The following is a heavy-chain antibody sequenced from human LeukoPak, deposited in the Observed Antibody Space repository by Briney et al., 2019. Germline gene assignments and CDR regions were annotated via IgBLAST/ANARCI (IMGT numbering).Heavy chain of an antibody. V-gene: IGHV4-59*01. D-gene: IGHD6-13*01. CDR3: ASGQAPGQLVRDYYYGMDV. J-gene: IGHJ6*02. CDR2: IYYSGST. CDR1: GGSISSYY. Sequence: PSETLSLTCTVSGGSISSYYWSWIRQPPGKGLEWIGYIYYSGSTNYNPFLKSRVTISVDTSKNQFSLKLSSVTAADTAVYYCASGQAPGQLVRDYYYGMDVWGQGTTVTVSS.